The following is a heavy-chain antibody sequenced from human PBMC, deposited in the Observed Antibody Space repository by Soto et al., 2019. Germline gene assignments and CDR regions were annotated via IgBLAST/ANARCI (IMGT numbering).Heavy chain of an antibody. Sequence: QVQLVQSGAEVKKPGAPVKVSCKASGYTFTTYGINWVRQAPGQGLEWMGWISAYNGNTNYAQKLQGRVTMTTDTSTSTAYMELRSLRSDDTAVYYCASDRGQWLSKGEFDPWGQGTLVTVSS. J-gene: IGHJ5*02. CDR1: GYTFTTYG. D-gene: IGHD6-19*01. CDR2: ISAYNGNT. CDR3: ASDRGQWLSKGEFDP. V-gene: IGHV1-18*01.